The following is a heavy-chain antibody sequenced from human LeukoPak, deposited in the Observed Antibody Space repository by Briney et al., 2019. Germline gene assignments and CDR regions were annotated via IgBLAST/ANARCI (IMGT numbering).Heavy chain of an antibody. J-gene: IGHJ4*02. V-gene: IGHV3-23*01. D-gene: IGHD3-3*01. CDR2: ISGSGGST. CDR1: GFTFSSYA. Sequence: GGSLRLSCAASGFTFSSYAMSWVRQAPGKGLEWVSAISGSGGSTYYADSVKGRFTISRDNSKNTLYLQMNSLRAEDTAVYYCAKLPYYDFWSGYYKRRDIRLDYWGQGTLVTVSS. CDR3: AKLPYYDFWSGYYKRRDIRLDY.